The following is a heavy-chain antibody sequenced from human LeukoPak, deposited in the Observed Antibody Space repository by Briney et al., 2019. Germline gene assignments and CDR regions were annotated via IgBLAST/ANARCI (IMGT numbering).Heavy chain of an antibody. V-gene: IGHV3-21*06. CDR2: ISSSGTYI. CDR1: GFTFSSYS. D-gene: IGHD6-6*01. Sequence: GGSLRLSCAASGFTFSSYSMNWVRQAPGKGLEWVSSISSSGTYIYYADSVKGRFTISRDDAKNSLFLQMNSLRAEDTAVYYCVRESSGTVDYWGQGTLVTVSS. CDR3: VRESSGTVDY. J-gene: IGHJ4*02.